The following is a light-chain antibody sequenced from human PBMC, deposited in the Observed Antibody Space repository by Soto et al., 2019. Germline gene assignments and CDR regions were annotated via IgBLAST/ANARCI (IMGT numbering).Light chain of an antibody. CDR2: FNN. CDR3: AAWDDSLNGVL. J-gene: IGLJ2*01. Sequence: QSVLTQPASASGTPGQRVTISCSGSSSNIGGNTVNWYQQLPGTAPKLLIYFNNQRPSGVPDRFSGSKSGTSASLAISGLQSEDEANYYCAAWDDSLNGVLFGGGTKLTVL. V-gene: IGLV1-44*01. CDR1: SSNIGGNT.